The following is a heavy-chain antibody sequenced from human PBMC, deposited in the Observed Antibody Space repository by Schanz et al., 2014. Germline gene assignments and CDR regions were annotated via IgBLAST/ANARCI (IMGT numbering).Heavy chain of an antibody. CDR1: GYTITDYC. CDR3: GRGPPFVPAEAIAY. CDR2: ISAYNGDT. V-gene: IGHV1-18*04. J-gene: IGHJ4*02. D-gene: IGHD2-2*01. Sequence: QVQLVQSGAEVKKPGASVKVSCRASGYTITDYCIHWVRQAPGQGLEWMGWISAYNGDTNYAQKVQGRVTLTTDTSANTAYMELTRLRSDDTAVYFCGRGPPFVPAEAIAYWGQGTLVTVSS.